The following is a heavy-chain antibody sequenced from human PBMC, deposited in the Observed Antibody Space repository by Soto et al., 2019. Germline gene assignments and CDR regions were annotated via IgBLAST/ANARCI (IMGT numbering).Heavy chain of an antibody. CDR2: ISNTGGGT. J-gene: IGHJ4*02. CDR3: AKDRLAGNFDY. Sequence: EVQLLDSGGGLVQPGGSLGLSCAASGFTFNNYAMNWVRQAPGRGLEWVATISNTGGGTYYADSVKGRFTISRDNSKNTLYLQMSSLRVEDTAVYYCAKDRLAGNFDYWGQGPQVTVSS. CDR1: GFTFNNYA. V-gene: IGHV3-23*01.